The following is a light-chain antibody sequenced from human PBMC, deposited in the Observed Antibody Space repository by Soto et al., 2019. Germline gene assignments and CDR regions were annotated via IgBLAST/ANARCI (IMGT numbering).Light chain of an antibody. CDR1: QGISTY. CDR3: EQRYSTTWS. Sequence: DIQMTQSPSTVSASVEGIVTITCRASQGISTYLNWCQQKPGKAPKLLIYAASSLQSGVPSRFSGRPSETDFTLTISSLQPRDCPTYPGEQRYSTTWSFGQETKMDI. CDR2: AAS. V-gene: IGKV1-39*01. J-gene: IGKJ1*01.